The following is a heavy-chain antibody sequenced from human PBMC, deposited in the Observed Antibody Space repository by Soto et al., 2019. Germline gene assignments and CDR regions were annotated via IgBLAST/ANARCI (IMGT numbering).Heavy chain of an antibody. J-gene: IGHJ4*02. D-gene: IGHD3-10*01. CDR3: ARLVYDTRLNYMYFDF. CDR1: GVSLTSGNW. CDR2: IFHDGTA. V-gene: IGHV4-4*01. Sequence: LSLTCAVSGVSLTSGNWWTWVRQSPQRGLEYIGEIFHDGTANYYPSFERRVAMSVDTSRNQFSLKLTSVTAADTAVYFCARLVYDTRLNYMYFDFWGPGTLVTVSS.